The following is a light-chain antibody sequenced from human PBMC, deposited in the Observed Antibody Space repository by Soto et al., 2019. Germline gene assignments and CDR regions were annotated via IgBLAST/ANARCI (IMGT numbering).Light chain of an antibody. CDR1: SSDVGAYNY. J-gene: IGLJ2*01. CDR3: CSYAGSYTYVV. CDR2: DVS. Sequence: QSALTQPRSVSGSPGQSVTISCTGTSSDVGAYNYVSWYQQHPGKAPKLMIYDVSRRPSGVPDRFSGSKSGNTASLIISGLQAEDEADYYCCSYAGSYTYVVFGGGTKLTVL. V-gene: IGLV2-11*01.